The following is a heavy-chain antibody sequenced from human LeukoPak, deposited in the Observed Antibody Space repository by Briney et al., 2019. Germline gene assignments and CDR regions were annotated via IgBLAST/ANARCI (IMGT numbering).Heavy chain of an antibody. CDR1: GGSISSSSYY. V-gene: IGHV4-39*01. D-gene: IGHD3-10*01. CDR3: ARQDEILWFGESWLYFDY. J-gene: IGHJ4*02. CDR2: IYYSGST. Sequence: PSETLSLTCTVSGGSISSSSYYWGWIRQPPGKGLEWIGSIYYSGSTYYNPSLKSRVTISVDTSKNQFSLKLSSVTAADTAVYYCARQDEILWFGESWLYFDYWGQGTLVTVSS.